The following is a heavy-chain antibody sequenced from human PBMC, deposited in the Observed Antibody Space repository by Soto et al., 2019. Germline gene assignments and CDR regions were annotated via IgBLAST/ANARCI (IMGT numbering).Heavy chain of an antibody. D-gene: IGHD3-22*01. CDR2: IYRDGST. J-gene: IGHJ3*01. Sequence: SLRLSCAASGFIVSSNYMSWVRQAPGKGLEWVSVIYRDGSTYYADSVKGRFTISRDNAKNSLYLQMNSLRAEDTAVYYCARDQLYYNDISGRPLNAFDVWGQGTMVTVSS. CDR1: GFIVSSNY. V-gene: IGHV3-53*01. CDR3: ARDQLYYNDISGRPLNAFDV.